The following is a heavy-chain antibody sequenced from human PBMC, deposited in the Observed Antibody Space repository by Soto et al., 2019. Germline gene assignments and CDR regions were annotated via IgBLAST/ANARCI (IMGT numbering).Heavy chain of an antibody. D-gene: IGHD3-22*01. Sequence: SETLSLTCSVSGDSISRIDYYWTWIRQHPEKGLEWIGNIYFRGNTYYSPSLESRLTISVDTSKNQFSLKLTSVTAADTAVYYCAREGGSYDSGGYLIRGAFDIWGQGTMVTVS. V-gene: IGHV4-31*03. CDR3: AREGGSYDSGGYLIRGAFDI. CDR2: IYFRGNT. J-gene: IGHJ3*02. CDR1: GDSISRIDYY.